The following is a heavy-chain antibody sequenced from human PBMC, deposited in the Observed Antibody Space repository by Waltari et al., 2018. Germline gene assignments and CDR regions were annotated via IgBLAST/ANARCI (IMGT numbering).Heavy chain of an antibody. Sequence: QVQLQESGPGLVKPSETLSLTCTVSGGSISNNYWSWIRQPPGKGLEYIGYIYYSGSTDYNPSLKSRGTISLDTSKNQFSLKVSSVTAADTAVYYCARDQGSGYPNWGQGTLVTVSS. D-gene: IGHD3-22*01. CDR3: ARDQGSGYPN. V-gene: IGHV4-59*01. CDR2: IYYSGST. J-gene: IGHJ4*02. CDR1: GGSISNNY.